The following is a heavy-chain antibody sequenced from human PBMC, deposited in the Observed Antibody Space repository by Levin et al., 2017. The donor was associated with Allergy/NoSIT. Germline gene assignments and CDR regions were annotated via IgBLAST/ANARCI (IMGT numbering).Heavy chain of an antibody. J-gene: IGHJ6*03. V-gene: IGHV1-46*01. Sequence: GESLKISCKASGYTFTSFYMHWVRQAPGQGLEWMGIINPSGGSTSYAQKFQGRVTMTRDTSTSTVYMELSSLRSEDTAVYYCARGAGIAAAGTGYYYMDVWGKGTTVTVSS. CDR1: GYTFTSFY. D-gene: IGHD6-13*01. CDR2: INPSGGST. CDR3: ARGAGIAAAGTGYYYMDV.